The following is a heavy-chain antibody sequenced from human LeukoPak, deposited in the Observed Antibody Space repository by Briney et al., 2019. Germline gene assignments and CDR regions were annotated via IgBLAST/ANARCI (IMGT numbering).Heavy chain of an antibody. CDR1: GYTFTSYD. CDR3: AREMATIRD. V-gene: IGHV1-18*01. CDR2: ISAYNDNT. J-gene: IGHJ4*02. Sequence: ASVKVSCKASGYTFTSYDINWVRQAPGQGLEWMGWISAYNDNTNYAQKLKGRVTMTTDTSTSTAYMELRSLRSDDTAVYYCAREMATIRDWGQGTLVTVSS. D-gene: IGHD5-24*01.